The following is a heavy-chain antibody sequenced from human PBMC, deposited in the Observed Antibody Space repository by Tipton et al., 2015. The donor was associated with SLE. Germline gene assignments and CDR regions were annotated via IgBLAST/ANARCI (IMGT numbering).Heavy chain of an antibody. CDR3: ARAMVRGEWYFDY. CDR2: IYSGGST. D-gene: IGHD3-10*01. Sequence: SLRLSCAASGFTVSSNYMSWVRQAPGKGLEWVSVIYSGGSTYYPDSVKGRFTISRDNSKNTLYLQMNSLRAEDTAVYYCARAMVRGEWYFDYWGQGTLVTVSS. J-gene: IGHJ4*02. V-gene: IGHV3-53*01. CDR1: GFTVSSNY.